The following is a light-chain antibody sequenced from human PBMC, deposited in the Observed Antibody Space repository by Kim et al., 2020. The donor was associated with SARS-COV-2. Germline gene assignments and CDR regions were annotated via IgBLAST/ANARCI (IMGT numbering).Light chain of an antibody. V-gene: IGLV3-1*01. Sequence: SYELTQPPSVSVSPGQTASITCYGDKLGDKYVCWYQQKPGQSPVLVIYQDTKRPSGIPERFSGSNSGNTATLTISGTQTMDEADYYCQAWDRISYVVFGGGTQLTVL. CDR1: KLGDKY. J-gene: IGLJ2*01. CDR2: QDT. CDR3: QAWDRISYVV.